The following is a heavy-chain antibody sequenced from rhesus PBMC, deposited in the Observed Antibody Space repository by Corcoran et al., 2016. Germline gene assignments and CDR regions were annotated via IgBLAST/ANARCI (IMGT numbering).Heavy chain of an antibody. D-gene: IGHD3-3*01. CDR1: GGSISDSYR. CDR3: ARLYYNIWTGYATFDY. V-gene: IGHV4S10*01. J-gene: IGHJ4*01. Sequence: QVQLQESGPGVVKPSETLSLTCAVSGGSISDSYRWSWIRQPPGKGLEWIGYIYGSNTSPNYNPALKSRVTISKETSKNQFSLKLSSVTAADTAVYYCARLYYNIWTGYATFDYWGQGVLVTVSS. CDR2: IYGSNTSP.